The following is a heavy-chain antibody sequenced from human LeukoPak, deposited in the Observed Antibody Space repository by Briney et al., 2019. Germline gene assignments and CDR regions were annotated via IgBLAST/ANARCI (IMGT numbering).Heavy chain of an antibody. CDR1: GGSFSGYY. CDR2: INHSGST. V-gene: IGHV4-34*01. Sequence: SETLSLTCAVYGGSFSGYYWSWIRQPPGKGLEWIGEINHSGSTNYNPSLKSRVTISVDTSKNQFSLKLSSVTAADTAVYYCAGLFSGNYDFWSGYSHYFDYWGQGTLVTVSS. D-gene: IGHD3-3*01. CDR3: AGLFSGNYDFWSGYSHYFDY. J-gene: IGHJ4*02.